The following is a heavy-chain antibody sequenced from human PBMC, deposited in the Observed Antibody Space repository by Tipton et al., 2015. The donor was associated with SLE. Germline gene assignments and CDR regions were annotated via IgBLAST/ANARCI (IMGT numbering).Heavy chain of an antibody. CDR2: IYYSGST. V-gene: IGHV4-39*07. Sequence: LRLSCAVSGGSISSSSYYWGWIRQPPGKGLEWIGSIYYSGSTYYNPSLKSRVTISIDTSKNQSSLKLSSVTAADTAVYYCARGTGDADYWGQGTLVTVSS. CDR3: ARGTGDADY. CDR1: GGSISSSSYY. D-gene: IGHD7-27*01. J-gene: IGHJ4*02.